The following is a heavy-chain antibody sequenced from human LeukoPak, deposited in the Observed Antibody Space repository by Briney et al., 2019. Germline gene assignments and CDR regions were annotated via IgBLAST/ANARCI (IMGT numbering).Heavy chain of an antibody. CDR2: FSSSGGDT. CDR1: KVTSCDFA. Sequence: GGSLRLSCAAPKVTSCDFAMRCVRQAPGKGLEWVSTFSSSGGDTNYADSVKGRFTISRDNYKKTLFLQMNSLRAEDTAVYYWERGGIQADLCSFDVWGHGTLVSVSS. J-gene: IGHJ2*01. D-gene: IGHD5-18*01. CDR3: ERGGIQADLCSFDV. V-gene: IGHV3-23*01.